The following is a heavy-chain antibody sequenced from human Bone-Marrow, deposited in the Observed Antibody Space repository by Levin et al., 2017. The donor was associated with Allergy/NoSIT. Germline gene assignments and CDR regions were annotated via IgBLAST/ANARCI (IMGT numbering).Heavy chain of an antibody. J-gene: IGHJ3*02. CDR3: ARDTGMGIRTMSFDI. Sequence: GGSLRLSCEVSGFTSTDHYMSWIRQGPGKGLEWIAYISNNGGSLYYAASVEGRFTISRDNTKNSVYLQMNNLRVEDTATYYCARDTGMGIRTMSFDIWGQGTVVTVSS. V-gene: IGHV3-11*01. D-gene: IGHD3-10*02. CDR2: ISNNGGSL. CDR1: GFTSTDHY.